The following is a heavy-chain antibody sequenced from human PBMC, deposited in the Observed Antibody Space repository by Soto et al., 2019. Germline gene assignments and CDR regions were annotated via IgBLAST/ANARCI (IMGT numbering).Heavy chain of an antibody. V-gene: IGHV3-73*01. CDR1: GFTFSGSA. J-gene: IGHJ6*02. D-gene: IGHD3-22*01. CDR2: IRSKANSYAT. CDR3: TRQREPYYYDSSGLYYYYGMDV. Sequence: GGSLRLSCAASGFTFSGSAMHWVRQASGKGLEWVGRIRSKANSYATAYAASVKGRFTISRDDSKNTAYLQMNSLKTEDTAVYYCTRQREPYYYDSSGLYYYYGMDVWGQGTTVTVSS.